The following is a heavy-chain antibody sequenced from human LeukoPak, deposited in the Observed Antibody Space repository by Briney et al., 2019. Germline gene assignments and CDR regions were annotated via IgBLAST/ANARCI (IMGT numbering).Heavy chain of an antibody. V-gene: IGHV1-3*01. CDR3: ARTEEGADTAMAPFDY. D-gene: IGHD5-18*01. Sequence: ASVKVSCKASGYTFTSYAMHWVRQAPGQRLEWMGWINAGNGNTKYSQKFQGRVTITRDTSAGTAYMELSSLRSEDTAVYYCARTEEGADTAMAPFDYWGQGTLVTVSS. J-gene: IGHJ4*02. CDR2: INAGNGNT. CDR1: GYTFTSYA.